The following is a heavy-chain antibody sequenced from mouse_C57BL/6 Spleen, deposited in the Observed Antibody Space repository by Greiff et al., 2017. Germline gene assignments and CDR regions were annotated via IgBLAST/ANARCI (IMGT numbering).Heavy chain of an antibody. Sequence: DVKLVESGGGLVQPGGSMKLSCVASGFTFSNYWMNWVRQSPEKGLEWVAQIRLKSDNYATHYAESVKGGFTISRDDSKSSVYLQMNNLRAEDTGIYYCTNYPLAMDYWGQGTSVTVSS. D-gene: IGHD1-1*01. CDR3: TNYPLAMDY. V-gene: IGHV6-3*01. CDR1: GFTFSNYW. J-gene: IGHJ4*01. CDR2: IRLKSDNYAT.